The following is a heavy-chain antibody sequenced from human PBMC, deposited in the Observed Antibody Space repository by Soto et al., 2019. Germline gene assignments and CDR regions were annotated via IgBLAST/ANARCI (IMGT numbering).Heavy chain of an antibody. D-gene: IGHD2-8*01. CDR3: ATDPTKGRYYYYGMDV. Sequence: GASVKVSCKVSGYTLTELSMHWVRQAPGKGLEWMGGFGPEDGETIYAQKFQGRVTMTEDTSTDTAYMELSSLRSEDTAVYYCATDPTKGRYYYYGMDVWGQGTTVTVSS. V-gene: IGHV1-24*01. J-gene: IGHJ6*02. CDR1: GYTLTELS. CDR2: FGPEDGET.